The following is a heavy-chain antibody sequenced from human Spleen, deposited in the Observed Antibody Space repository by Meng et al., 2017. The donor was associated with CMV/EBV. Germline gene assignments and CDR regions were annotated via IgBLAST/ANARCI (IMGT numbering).Heavy chain of an antibody. CDR3: ARDAQAARPDGRVDWFDP. CDR2: ILHSGIT. Sequence: SISSDNWWSWVRQPSGKGLEWIGEILHSGITHYNPSLKSRVTISEDTSKNQFSLKLSSVTAADTAVYYCARDAQAARPDGRVDWFDPWGQGTLVTVSS. J-gene: IGHJ5*02. CDR1: SISSDNW. D-gene: IGHD6-6*01. V-gene: IGHV4-4*02.